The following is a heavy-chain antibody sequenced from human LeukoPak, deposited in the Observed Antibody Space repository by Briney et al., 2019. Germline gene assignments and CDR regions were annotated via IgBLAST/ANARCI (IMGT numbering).Heavy chain of an antibody. D-gene: IGHD6-13*01. Sequence: SETLSLTCTVSGGSISSYYWSWIRQPPGKGLEGIGYIYYSGSTNYNPSLKSRVTISVDTSRNQFSLKLSSVTAADTAVYYCARVSSIAAAGTSFDYWGQGTLVTVSS. V-gene: IGHV4-59*01. CDR3: ARVSSIAAAGTSFDY. CDR2: IYYSGST. J-gene: IGHJ4*02. CDR1: GGSISSYY.